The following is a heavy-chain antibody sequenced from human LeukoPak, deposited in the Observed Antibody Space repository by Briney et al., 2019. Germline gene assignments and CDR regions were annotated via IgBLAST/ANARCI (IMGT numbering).Heavy chain of an antibody. CDR3: TRDGISSGWMPYYYYYMDV. J-gene: IGHJ6*03. CDR1: GYTFTGYY. CDR2: INPNSGGT. Sequence: ASVKVSCKASGYTFTGYYMHWVRQAPGQGLEWMGWINPNSGGTNYAQKFQGRVTMARDTSISTASMELSSLKPDDTAVYYCTRDGISSGWMPYYYYYMDVWGKGTTVTVSS. V-gene: IGHV1-2*02. D-gene: IGHD6-19*01.